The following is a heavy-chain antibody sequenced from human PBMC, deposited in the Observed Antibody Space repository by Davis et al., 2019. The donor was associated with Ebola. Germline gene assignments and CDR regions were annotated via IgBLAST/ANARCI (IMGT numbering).Heavy chain of an antibody. V-gene: IGHV1-2*02. CDR3: ARDAGDYDSSGYYAVGSFDY. Sequence: ASVKVSCKASGYTFTGYYMHWVRQAPGQGLEWMGWINPNSGGTNYAQKFQGRVTMTRDTSISTAYMELSRLRSDDTAVYYCARDAGDYDSSGYYAVGSFDYWGQGTLVTVSS. CDR1: GYTFTGYY. D-gene: IGHD3-22*01. CDR2: INPNSGGT. J-gene: IGHJ4*02.